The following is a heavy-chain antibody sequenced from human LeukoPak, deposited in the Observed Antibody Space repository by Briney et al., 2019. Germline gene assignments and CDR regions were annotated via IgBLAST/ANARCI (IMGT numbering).Heavy chain of an antibody. V-gene: IGHV1-2*06. J-gene: IGHJ4*02. CDR1: GYTFTGYY. CDR2: INPHSGGT. Sequence: GASVKVSCKASGYTFTGYYMHWVRQAPGQGLEWMGRINPHSGGTNYAQRFQGRVTMTRDTSISTAYMALSRLRSDDTAVYYCARFSAVAGEVSDDYWGQGTLVSVPS. CDR3: ARFSAVAGEVSDDY. D-gene: IGHD6-19*01.